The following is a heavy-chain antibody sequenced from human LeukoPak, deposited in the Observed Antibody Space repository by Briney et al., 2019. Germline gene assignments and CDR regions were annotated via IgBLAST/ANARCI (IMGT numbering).Heavy chain of an antibody. Sequence: GGSLRLSCAASGFDFSTYSMHWVRRAPGRGLEWLSYTDSSSSTIYYADSVEGRFTISRDNAKNSLYLQMNSLRAEDTAVFYCARGGARSSSYYYYGMDVWGLGTTVTVSS. V-gene: IGHV3-48*01. D-gene: IGHD6-13*01. CDR1: GFDFSTYS. CDR2: TDSSSSTI. J-gene: IGHJ6*02. CDR3: ARGGARSSSYYYYGMDV.